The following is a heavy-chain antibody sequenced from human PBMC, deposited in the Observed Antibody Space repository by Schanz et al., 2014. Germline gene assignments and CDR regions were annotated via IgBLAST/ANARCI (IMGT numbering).Heavy chain of an antibody. CDR2: ISYDGRHK. J-gene: IGHJ4*02. D-gene: IGHD3-3*01. Sequence: VQLVESGGGLIQPGRSLRLSCAGSGFSFSDYGMHWVRQAPGRGLEWVAIISYDGRHKNYADSVKGRFTISRDNSKNTLHLQMNSLRVEDTAVYYCARGSGTFDSWGQGTLVTVSS. CDR1: GFSFSDYG. CDR3: ARGSGTFDS. V-gene: IGHV3-30*03.